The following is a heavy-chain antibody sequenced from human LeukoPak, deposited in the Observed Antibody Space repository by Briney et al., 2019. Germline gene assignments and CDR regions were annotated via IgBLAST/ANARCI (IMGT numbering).Heavy chain of an antibody. Sequence: ASVKVSCKASGYTFTSYYMHWVRQAPGQGLEWMGIINPSGGSTSYAQKFQGRVTITRDMSTSTVYMELSSLRSEDTAVYYCARAFEQPVVAFDYWGQGTLVTVSS. CDR1: GYTFTSYY. V-gene: IGHV1-46*01. J-gene: IGHJ4*02. CDR2: INPSGGST. CDR3: ARAFEQPVVAFDY. D-gene: IGHD6-6*01.